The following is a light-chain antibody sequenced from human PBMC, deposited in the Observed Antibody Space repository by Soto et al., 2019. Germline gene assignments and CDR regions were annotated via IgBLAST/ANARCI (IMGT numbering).Light chain of an antibody. CDR3: ISYTRSSTWV. J-gene: IGLJ3*02. CDR2: EVS. V-gene: IGLV2-14*01. Sequence: QSVLTQPASVSGSPGQSITISCTGTSSDVGGYNYVSWYQQHPGTAPKLMIYEVSNRPSGVSDRFSGSRSGNTASLTISGLQAEDESDYYCISYTRSSTWVFGGGTKVTVL. CDR1: SSDVGGYNY.